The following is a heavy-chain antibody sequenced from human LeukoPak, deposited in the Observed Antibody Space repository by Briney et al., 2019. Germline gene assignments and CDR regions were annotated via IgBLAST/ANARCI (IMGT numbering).Heavy chain of an antibody. J-gene: IGHJ4*02. Sequence: SETLSLTCTVSGGSIRSYYWSWIRQPTGKGLEWIGYIYYSGTTRYNPSLKSRVTMSVDTSKKQFSLKLSSVTAADTAVYYCASGDSGYDNFDYWGQGTLVTVSS. CDR1: GGSIRSYY. V-gene: IGHV4-59*08. CDR2: IYYSGTT. CDR3: ASGDSGYDNFDY. D-gene: IGHD5-12*01.